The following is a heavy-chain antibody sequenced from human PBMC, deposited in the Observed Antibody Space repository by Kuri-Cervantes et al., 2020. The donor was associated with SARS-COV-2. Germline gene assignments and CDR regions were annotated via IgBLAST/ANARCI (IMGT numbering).Heavy chain of an antibody. Sequence: GGSLRLSCAASGFIFSSYSMNWVRQAPGKGLEWVSSISSSSSYIYYADSVKGRFTISRDNAKNSLYLQMNSLRAEDTAVYYCARAVAGTGEYYYYGMDVWGQGTTVTVSS. CDR2: ISSSSSYI. J-gene: IGHJ6*02. CDR1: GFIFSSYS. V-gene: IGHV3-21*01. CDR3: ARAVAGTGEYYYYGMDV. D-gene: IGHD6-19*01.